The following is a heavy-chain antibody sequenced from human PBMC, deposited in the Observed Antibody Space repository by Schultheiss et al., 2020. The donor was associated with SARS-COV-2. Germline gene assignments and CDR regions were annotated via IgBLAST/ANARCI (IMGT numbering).Heavy chain of an antibody. CDR3: VRDLYSGEYNDYDYGMDV. J-gene: IGHJ6*02. CDR1: GFPVSSNY. V-gene: IGHV3-30*03. Sequence: GGSLRLSCAASGFPVSSNYMSWVRQAPGKGLEWVAVISYDGSNKYYADSVKGRFTISRDNAKNSLYLQMNSLRAEDTAIYYCVRDLYSGEYNDYDYGMDVWCRGTTVT. D-gene: IGHD4-17*01. CDR2: ISYDGSNK.